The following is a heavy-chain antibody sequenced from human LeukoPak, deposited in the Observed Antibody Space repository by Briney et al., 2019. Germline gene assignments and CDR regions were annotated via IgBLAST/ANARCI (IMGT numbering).Heavy chain of an antibody. CDR2: ISGSGNTI. CDR1: GFTFSVYY. V-gene: IGHV3-11*01. D-gene: IGHD4-23*01. Sequence: PGGSLRLSCAASGFTFSVYYMSWIRQAPGKGLEWVSYISGSGNTIYYADSVKGRFTTSRDNAKNSLFLQMNSLRAEDTAVYYCARDGPSVVTDRLNYWGQGTLVTVSS. J-gene: IGHJ4*02. CDR3: ARDGPSVVTDRLNY.